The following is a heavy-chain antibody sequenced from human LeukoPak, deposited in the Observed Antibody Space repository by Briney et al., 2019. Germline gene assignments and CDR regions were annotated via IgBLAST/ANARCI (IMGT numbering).Heavy chain of an antibody. Sequence: GGSLNLSFAASGFPFINHWMHWVRRAPGKGLVWVSRIDERGRNAIYADSVKGRFGISRDNAKNTVNLQMNSLRGEDTGVYYCIRDEALWRLDYWGQGTLVTVSS. CDR3: IRDEALWRLDY. CDR1: GFPFINHW. J-gene: IGHJ4*02. D-gene: IGHD2-21*01. V-gene: IGHV3-74*01. CDR2: IDERGRNA.